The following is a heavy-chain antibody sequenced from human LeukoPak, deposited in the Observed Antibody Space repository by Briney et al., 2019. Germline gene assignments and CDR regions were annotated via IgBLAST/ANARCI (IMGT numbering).Heavy chain of an antibody. J-gene: IGHJ4*02. V-gene: IGHV3-74*01. D-gene: IGHD6-13*01. CDR3: ASSSIAAAGTDY. CDR2: INSDGSST. CDR1: GFTFSSYW. Sequence: PGGSLRLSRAASGFTFSSYWMYWVRQTPGKGLGWVSRINSDGSSTSYAASVKGRFTISRDNAKNTLYLQMNSLRAEDTAVYYCASSSIAAAGTDYWGQGTLVTVSS.